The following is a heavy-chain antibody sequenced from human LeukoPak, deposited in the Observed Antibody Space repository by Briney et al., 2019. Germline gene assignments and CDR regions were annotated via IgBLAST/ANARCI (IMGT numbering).Heavy chain of an antibody. Sequence: GGSPRLSCAASGFTFSDYYMSWIRQAPGKGLEWVSYTSSSSSYTNYADSVKGRFTISRDNAKNSLYLQMNSLRAEDTAVYYCARANRLLWFGELLYPLFDYWGQGTLVTVSS. CDR2: TSSSSSYT. CDR1: GFTFSDYY. D-gene: IGHD3-10*01. J-gene: IGHJ4*02. V-gene: IGHV3-11*05. CDR3: ARANRLLWFGELLYPLFDY.